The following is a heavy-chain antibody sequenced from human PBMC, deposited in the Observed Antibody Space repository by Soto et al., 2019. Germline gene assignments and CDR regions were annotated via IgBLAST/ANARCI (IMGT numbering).Heavy chain of an antibody. V-gene: IGHV3-30*18. CDR2: ISYDGSNK. D-gene: IGHD5-18*01. CDR1: GFTFSSYG. Sequence: PGGSLRLSCAASGFTFSSYGMHWVRQAPGKGLEWVAVISYDGSNKYYADSVKGRFTISRDNSKNTLYLQMNSLRAEDTAVYYCAKEGYLYSYGAGFFDYWGQGTLVTVSS. J-gene: IGHJ4*02. CDR3: AKEGYLYSYGAGFFDY.